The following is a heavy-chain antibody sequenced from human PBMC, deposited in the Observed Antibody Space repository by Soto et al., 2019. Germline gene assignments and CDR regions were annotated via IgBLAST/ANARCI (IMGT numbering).Heavy chain of an antibody. V-gene: IGHV1-18*01. Sequence: ASVKVSCKASGYTFTSYGISWVRQAPGQGPEWMGWISAYNGNTNYAQKLQGRVTMTTDTSTSTAYMELRSLRSDDTAVYYCARDGEMATNYYYYGMDVWGQGTTVTVSS. J-gene: IGHJ6*02. CDR2: ISAYNGNT. CDR3: ARDGEMATNYYYYGMDV. D-gene: IGHD5-12*01. CDR1: GYTFTSYG.